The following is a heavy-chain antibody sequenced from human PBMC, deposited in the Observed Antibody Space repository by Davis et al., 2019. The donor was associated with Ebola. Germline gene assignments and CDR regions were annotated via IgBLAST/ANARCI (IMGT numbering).Heavy chain of an antibody. V-gene: IGHV3-23*01. Sequence: GESLKISCTASGFTFSSYAMSWVRQAPGKGLEWVSAISGSGGSTYYADSVKGRFTISRDNSKNTLYLQMNSLRAEDTAVYYCAKGLVGAFDYWGQGTLVTVSS. D-gene: IGHD1-26*01. J-gene: IGHJ4*02. CDR1: GFTFSSYA. CDR2: ISGSGGST. CDR3: AKGLVGAFDY.